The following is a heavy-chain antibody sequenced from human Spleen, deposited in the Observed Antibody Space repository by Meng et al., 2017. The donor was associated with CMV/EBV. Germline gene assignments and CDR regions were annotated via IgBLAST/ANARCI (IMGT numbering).Heavy chain of an antibody. CDR1: GGSISSSSYY. CDR3: ARSQYSNSYLFDY. J-gene: IGHJ4*02. V-gene: IGHV4-39*07. Sequence: GGSISSSSYYWGWIRQPPGKGLEWIGSIYYSGSTYYNPSLKRRVTISVDTSKNQFSLKLRSVTAADTAVYFCARSQYSNSYLFDYWGQGTLVTVSS. D-gene: IGHD6-6*01. CDR2: IYYSGST.